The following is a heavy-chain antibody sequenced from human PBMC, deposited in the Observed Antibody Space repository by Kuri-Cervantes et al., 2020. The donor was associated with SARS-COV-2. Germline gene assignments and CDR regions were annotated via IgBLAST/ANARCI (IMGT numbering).Heavy chain of an antibody. CDR1: GXSLSTSGMC. D-gene: IGHD3-10*01. V-gene: IGHV2-70*11. Sequence: SGPTLVKPTQTLTXTCTFSGXSLSTSGMCVSWIRQTPGKALEWLERIDLDDDKYYSTSLNTRLTISKDTSKNQVVLTMTNMDPVDTATYHCARRRLTSYGSXXYYEFDYWGQGTLVTVSS. J-gene: IGHJ4*02. CDR3: ARRRLTSYGSXXYYEFDY. CDR2: IDLDDDK.